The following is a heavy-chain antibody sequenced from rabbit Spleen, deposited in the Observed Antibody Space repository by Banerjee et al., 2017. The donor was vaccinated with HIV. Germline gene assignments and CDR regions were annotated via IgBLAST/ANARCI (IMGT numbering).Heavy chain of an antibody. CDR3: ARDRDGGDDHDWLDL. D-gene: IGHD2-1*01. CDR1: GFSFSSRYW. CDR2: IGTSSGSP. V-gene: IGHV1S45*01. J-gene: IGHJ5*01. Sequence: QEQLVESGGGLVKPGASLTLTCTASGFSFSSRYWIYWVRQAPGQGLEWIASIGTSSGSPYYASWAKGRFTITRSTSLNTVTLQMTSLTAADTATYFCARDRDGGDDHDWLDLWGQGTLVTVS.